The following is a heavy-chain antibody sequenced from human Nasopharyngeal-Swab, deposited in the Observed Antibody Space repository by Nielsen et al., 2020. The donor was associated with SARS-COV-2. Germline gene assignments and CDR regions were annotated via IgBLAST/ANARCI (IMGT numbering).Heavy chain of an antibody. CDR1: GYTFTGYY. J-gene: IGHJ4*02. CDR2: INPNSGGT. CDR3: ARWAIYDSSGYYPSGLDY. D-gene: IGHD3-22*01. Sequence: ASVKVSCKASGYTFTGYYMHWVRQAPGQGLEWMGRINPNSGGTNYAQKFQGRVTMTRDTSISTAYMELSRLRSDDTAVYYCARWAIYDSSGYYPSGLDYWGQGTLVTVSS. V-gene: IGHV1-2*06.